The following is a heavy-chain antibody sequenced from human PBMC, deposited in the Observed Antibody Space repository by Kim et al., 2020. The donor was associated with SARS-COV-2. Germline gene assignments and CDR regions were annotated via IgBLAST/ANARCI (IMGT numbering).Heavy chain of an antibody. V-gene: IGHV3-21*01. CDR3: ARDILNVVGLDV. CDR2: ISSSSSYI. Sequence: GGSLRLSCAASGFTFSSYSMNWVRQAPGKGLEWVSSISSSSSYIYYADSVKGRFTISRDNAKNSLYLQMNSLRAEDTAVYYCARDILNVVGLDVWGQGTTVTVSS. D-gene: IGHD2-15*01. J-gene: IGHJ6*02. CDR1: GFTFSSYS.